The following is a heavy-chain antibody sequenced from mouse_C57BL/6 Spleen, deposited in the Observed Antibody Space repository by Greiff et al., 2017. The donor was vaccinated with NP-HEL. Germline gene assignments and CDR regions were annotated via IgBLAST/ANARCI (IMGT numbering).Heavy chain of an antibody. CDR1: GFNIKNTY. V-gene: IGHV14-3*01. J-gene: IGHJ4*01. CDR3: ARSYYGSSDAMDY. D-gene: IGHD1-1*01. Sequence: VQLQQSVAELVRPGASVKLSCTASGFNIKNTYMHWVKQRPEQGLEWIGRIDPANGNTKYAPKFQGKATITANTSSNTAYRQLSILTSEDTAIYYCARSYYGSSDAMDYWGQGTSVTVSS. CDR2: IDPANGNT.